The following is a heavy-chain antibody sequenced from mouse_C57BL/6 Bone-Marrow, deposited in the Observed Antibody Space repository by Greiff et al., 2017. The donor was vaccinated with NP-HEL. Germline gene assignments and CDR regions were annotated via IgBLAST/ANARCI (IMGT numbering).Heavy chain of an antibody. J-gene: IGHJ1*03. CDR1: GFTFSDFY. CDR3: ARDAGGNWYFYV. CDR2: SRNKANDYTT. V-gene: IGHV7-1*01. Sequence: EVMLVESGGGLVQSGRSLRLSCATSGFTFSDFYMEWVRQAPGKGLEWIAASRNKANDYTTEYSASVKGRFIVSRDTSQSILYLQMNALSAEDTAIYYCARDAGGNWYFYVWGTGTTVTVSS.